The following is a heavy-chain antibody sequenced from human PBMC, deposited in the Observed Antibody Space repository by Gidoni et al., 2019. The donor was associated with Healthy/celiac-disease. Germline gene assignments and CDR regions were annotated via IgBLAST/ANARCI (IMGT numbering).Heavy chain of an antibody. Sequence: EVQLLDSGGGLVQPGRSLRLSCAASGFTFAPYAMHCVLQAPGKGLEWVSGISWNSGSIGYADSVKGRFTIARDNAKKSLYLQMNSLRAEDTALYYCAKESAVTPSASEYFQHWGQGTLVTVSS. J-gene: IGHJ1*01. CDR1: GFTFAPYA. CDR3: AKESAVTPSASEYFQH. D-gene: IGHD3-16*02. V-gene: IGHV3-9*01. CDR2: ISWNSGSI.